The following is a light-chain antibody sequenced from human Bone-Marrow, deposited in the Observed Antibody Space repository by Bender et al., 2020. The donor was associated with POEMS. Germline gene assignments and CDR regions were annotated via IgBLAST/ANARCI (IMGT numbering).Light chain of an antibody. CDR1: ALPRQY. V-gene: IGLV3-25*02. J-gene: IGLJ2*01. Sequence: SQDLTQPPSVSVSPGQTARITCSGDALPRQYASWYQQRPGQAPVLVIYKDSERPSGIPERFSGSSSGTTVTMTISGVQAEEEADYFCQSADSSGSSVIFGGGTKLTVL. CDR2: KDS. CDR3: QSADSSGSSVI.